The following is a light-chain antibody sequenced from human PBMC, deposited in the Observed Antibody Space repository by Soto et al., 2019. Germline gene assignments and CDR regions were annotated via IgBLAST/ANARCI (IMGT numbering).Light chain of an antibody. CDR2: GAS. CDR1: QSVGRS. CDR3: HHYGSSPFT. Sequence: EIVLTQSPGTLSLSPGERASLSCRTSQSVGRSLAWYQQKPGQAPRLLIYGASGRATGIPDRFSGSGSGTDVTLTISRLEPEDFAVYYCHHYGSSPFTFGPGTKVEIK. V-gene: IGKV3-20*01. J-gene: IGKJ3*01.